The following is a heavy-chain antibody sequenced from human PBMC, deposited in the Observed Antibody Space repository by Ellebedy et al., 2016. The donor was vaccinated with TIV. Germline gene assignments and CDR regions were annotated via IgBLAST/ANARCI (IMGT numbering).Heavy chain of an antibody. D-gene: IGHD6-13*01. V-gene: IGHV3-74*01. CDR3: VSSSPVIDY. CDR1: GLTFSSYW. Sequence: GESLKISCAASGLTFSSYWMHWVRQAPGKGLVGVSRVNSDGSSTTYADSVKGRFTISRDNAKHTLYLQMNSLRGEDTAVYYCVSSSPVIDYWGQGTLVTVSS. J-gene: IGHJ4*02. CDR2: VNSDGSST.